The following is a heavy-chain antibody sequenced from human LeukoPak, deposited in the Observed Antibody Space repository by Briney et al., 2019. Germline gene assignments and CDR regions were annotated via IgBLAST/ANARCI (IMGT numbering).Heavy chain of an antibody. J-gene: IGHJ3*02. D-gene: IGHD3-22*01. Sequence: SETLSLTCTVSGGSISSSSYYWGWIRQPPGKGLEWIGSIYYSGSTYYNPSLKSRVTISVDTSKNQFSLKLSSVTAADTAVYYCARADSSGYYWAHDAFDIWGQGTMVTVSS. V-gene: IGHV4-39*07. CDR1: GGSISSSSYY. CDR3: ARADSSGYYWAHDAFDI. CDR2: IYYSGST.